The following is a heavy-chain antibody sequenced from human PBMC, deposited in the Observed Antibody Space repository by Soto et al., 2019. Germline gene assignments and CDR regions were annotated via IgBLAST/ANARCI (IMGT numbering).Heavy chain of an antibody. J-gene: IGHJ6*03. Sequence: GESLKISCKGSGYSFTSYWIGWVRQMPGKGLEWMGIIYPGDSDTRYSPSFQGQVPISADKAISTAYLKWSSLKASDTAMYYCARHLPRRGYDILTGYYSPLYYYYYYMDVWGKGTTVTVSS. CDR3: ARHLPRRGYDILTGYYSPLYYYYYYMDV. V-gene: IGHV5-51*01. CDR2: IYPGDSDT. CDR1: GYSFTSYW. D-gene: IGHD3-9*01.